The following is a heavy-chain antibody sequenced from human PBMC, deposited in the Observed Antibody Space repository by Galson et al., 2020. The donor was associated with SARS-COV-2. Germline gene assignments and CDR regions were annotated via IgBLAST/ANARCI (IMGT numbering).Heavy chain of an antibody. CDR1: GFTFSSYA. Sequence: GGSLRLYCVDSGFTFSSYAINWLRQAPGKGLEWVSGISGSGSATYYAGSVKGRFTISRDNSQNTLYLQMNGLRAEDTAIYYCAKRHRDSSGFDYWGQGARVTVSS. V-gene: IGHV3-23*01. CDR3: AKRHRDSSGFDY. J-gene: IGHJ4*02. D-gene: IGHD3-22*01. CDR2: ISGSGSAT.